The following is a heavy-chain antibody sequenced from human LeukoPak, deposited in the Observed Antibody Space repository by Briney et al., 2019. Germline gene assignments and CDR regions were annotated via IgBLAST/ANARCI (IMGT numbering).Heavy chain of an antibody. CDR3: ARAVKGTIFGVVILHAFDI. D-gene: IGHD3-3*01. J-gene: IGHJ3*02. V-gene: IGHV1-69*13. Sequence: ASVKVSCKASGGTFSSYAISWVLQAPGQGLEWMGGIIPIFGTANYAQKFQGRVTITADESTSTAYMELSSLRSEDTAVYYCARAVKGTIFGVVILHAFDIWGQGTMVTVSS. CDR2: IIPIFGTA. CDR1: GGTFSSYA.